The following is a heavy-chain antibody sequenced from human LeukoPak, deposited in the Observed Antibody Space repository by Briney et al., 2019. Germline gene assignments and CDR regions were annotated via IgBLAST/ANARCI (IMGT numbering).Heavy chain of an antibody. V-gene: IGHV4-59*01. CDR2: IYYSGNT. CDR3: ARGPQTSGGNSLDY. J-gene: IGHJ4*02. D-gene: IGHD4-23*01. Sequence: PSETLSLTCTVSGGSISSYYWSWIRQPPGKGLEWIGYIYYSGNTNYNPSLKSRVTIPIDTSKNQFSLKLTSVTAADTAVYYCARGPQTSGGNSLDYWGQGTLVTVSS. CDR1: GGSISSYY.